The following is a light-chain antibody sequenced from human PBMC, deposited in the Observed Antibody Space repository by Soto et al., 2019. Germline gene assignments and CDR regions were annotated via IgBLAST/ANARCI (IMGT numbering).Light chain of an antibody. J-gene: IGLJ2*01. V-gene: IGLV1-40*01. CDR1: SSNIGAGYD. Sequence: QSVLTQPPSVSGAPGQRVTISCTGSSSNIGAGYDVHWYQQLPGTAPKLLIYGNSNRPSGVPDRFSGSKSGTSASLAITGLHAEDEADYYCQSYDSSRGALFGGGTKLTVL. CDR2: GNS. CDR3: QSYDSSRGAL.